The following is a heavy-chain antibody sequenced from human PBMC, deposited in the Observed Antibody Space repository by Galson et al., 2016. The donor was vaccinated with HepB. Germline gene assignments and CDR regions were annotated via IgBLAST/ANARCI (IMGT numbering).Heavy chain of an antibody. CDR3: ARERDYSGDDLWKRGRDCSGDSCHCDY. CDR2: IIPIFGTV. CDR1: GGTFSSYA. J-gene: IGHJ4*02. Sequence: SVKVSCKASGGTFSSYAISWVRQAPGQGLEWMGGIIPIFGTVNYAQKFQGRVTITADESTSTAYMELSSLRSEDTAVYYCARERDYSGDDLWKRGRDCSGDSCHCDYRGQGTQV. V-gene: IGHV1-69*13. D-gene: IGHD2-15*01.